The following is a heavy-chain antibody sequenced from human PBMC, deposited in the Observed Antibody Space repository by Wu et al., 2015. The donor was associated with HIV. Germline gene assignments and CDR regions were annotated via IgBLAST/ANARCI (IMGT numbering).Heavy chain of an antibody. CDR1: GATFKSYA. D-gene: IGHD5-18*01. CDR2: LIPMYGTA. CDR3: AGGGGRTSMDPFDF. Sequence: QVHLLQSGAEAKKPGSSVRVSCKASGATFKSYALSWVRQAPGQGLEWMGRLIPMYGTANYAQKFQGRVTITADESTNTAYMAVSSLRSDDTAVYYCAGGGGRTSMDPFDFWGQGTLVTVSS. V-gene: IGHV1-69*13. J-gene: IGHJ4*02.